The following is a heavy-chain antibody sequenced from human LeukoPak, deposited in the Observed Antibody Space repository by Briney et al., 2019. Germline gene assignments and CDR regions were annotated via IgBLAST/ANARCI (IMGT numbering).Heavy chain of an antibody. CDR1: GGTFSSYA. V-gene: IGHV1-2*02. CDR2: INPNSGGT. CDR3: ARVSPNYYGSGSLDY. D-gene: IGHD3-10*01. Sequence: ASVKVSCKASGGTFSSYAISWVRQAPGQGLEWMGWINPNSGGTNYAQKFQGRVTMTRDTSISTAYMELSRLRSDDTAVYYCARVSPNYYGSGSLDYWGQGTLVTVSS. J-gene: IGHJ4*02.